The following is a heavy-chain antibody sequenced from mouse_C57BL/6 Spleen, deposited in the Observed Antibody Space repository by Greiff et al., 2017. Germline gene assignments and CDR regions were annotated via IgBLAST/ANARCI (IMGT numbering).Heavy chain of an antibody. CDR1: GYSFTDYN. CDR3: ARSRCGCSDWYIDD. J-gene: IGHJ4*01. V-gene: IGHV1-39*01. CDR2: INPNYGST. D-gene: IGHD1-1*02. Sequence: EVQLQQSGPELVKPGASVKISCKASGYSFTDYNMNWVKQSNGQSLEWIGVINPNYGSTSYTRKFQGKATFTGDKSSSTAYMQLNSLTSADSAVYYCARSRCGCSDWYIDDWGQGTSVTVSS.